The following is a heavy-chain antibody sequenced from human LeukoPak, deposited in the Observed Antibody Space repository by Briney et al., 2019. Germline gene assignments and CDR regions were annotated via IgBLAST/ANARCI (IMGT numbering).Heavy chain of an antibody. CDR3: AKDGGSGMGFDP. Sequence: GGSLRLSCAASGFTFSNYAMTWVRQAPGKGLEWVSGIRAGGGSTNFADSVRGRFTLSTDNSKNTLYLQMNSLGAEDAAIYYCAKDGGSGMGFDPWGQGTLVTVSS. D-gene: IGHD3-10*01. CDR1: GFTFSNYA. J-gene: IGHJ5*02. CDR2: IRAGGGST. V-gene: IGHV3-23*01.